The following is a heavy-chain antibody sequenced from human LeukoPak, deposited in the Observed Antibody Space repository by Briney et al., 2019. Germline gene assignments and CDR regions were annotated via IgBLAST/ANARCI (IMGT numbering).Heavy chain of an antibody. Sequence: PGGSLRLSCAASGFTFSSYAMSWVRQAPEKGLEWVSAISGSGGSTYYADSVKGRFTISRDNSKNTLYLQMNSLRAEDTAVYYCANAGLRLGELSSLDYWGQGTLVTVSS. CDR1: GFTFSSYA. V-gene: IGHV3-23*01. D-gene: IGHD3-16*02. CDR3: ANAGLRLGELSSLDY. CDR2: ISGSGGST. J-gene: IGHJ4*02.